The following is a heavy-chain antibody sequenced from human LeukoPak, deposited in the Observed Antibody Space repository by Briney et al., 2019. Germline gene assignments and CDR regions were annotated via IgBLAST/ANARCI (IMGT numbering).Heavy chain of an antibody. CDR1: GGSISSYY. CDR3: ARGQDWFDP. J-gene: IGHJ5*02. V-gene: IGHV4-59*01. Sequence: KRSEPLSLTCTVSGGSISSYYCSWIRQPPANGLQWIGYIYYSGSTNYNPSLKSRVTISVDTSKNQLYLMLSSVTSAETAVYCCARGQDWFDPWGQGTLVTVSS. CDR2: IYYSGST.